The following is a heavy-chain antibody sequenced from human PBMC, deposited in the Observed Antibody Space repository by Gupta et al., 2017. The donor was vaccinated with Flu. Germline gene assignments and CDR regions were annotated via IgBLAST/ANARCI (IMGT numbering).Heavy chain of an antibody. Sequence: QVQLQESGPGLVKPSETLSLTCTVSGGSISSYSWSWIRQPPGKGLEWIGYIYYSGSTNYNPSLKSRVTISVDTSKNQFSRKLSSVTAADTAVYYCARSFDYYDSSGYYYLWGQGTLVTVSS. CDR3: ARSFDYYDSSGYYYL. CDR2: IYYSGST. CDR1: GGSISSYS. V-gene: IGHV4-59*01. J-gene: IGHJ4*02. D-gene: IGHD3-22*01.